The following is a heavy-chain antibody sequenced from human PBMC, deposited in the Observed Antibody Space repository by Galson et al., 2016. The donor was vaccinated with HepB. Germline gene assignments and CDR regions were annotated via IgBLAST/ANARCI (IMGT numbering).Heavy chain of an antibody. CDR1: GGSISSSHW. J-gene: IGHJ4*02. V-gene: IGHV4-4*02. Sequence: QVQLQESGPGLVKPSETLSLTCAVSGGSISSSHWWSWVRQPPGKGLEWLGGIFHSGTTNDNPSLKSRVIISVDKSKNHFSLKLNSVTAADTAVYYCARRDPYNYSGYDHWGQGILVTVSS. CDR3: ARRDPYNYSGYDH. D-gene: IGHD5-24*01. CDR2: IFHSGTT.